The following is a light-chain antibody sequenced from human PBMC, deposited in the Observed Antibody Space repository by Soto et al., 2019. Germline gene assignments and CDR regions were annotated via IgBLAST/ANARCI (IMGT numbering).Light chain of an antibody. CDR2: GAS. CDR3: QQYGTSPGT. V-gene: IGKV3-20*01. CDR1: QSVSSTY. Sequence: EIVLTQSPGTLSLSPGERATLSCRASQSVSSTYLAWYQHKPVQAPRLLIYGASSRAAGIPDMFSGSGSGTDFTLTIIRLEPEACAVYYCQQYGTSPGTFGQGTKVEIK. J-gene: IGKJ1*01.